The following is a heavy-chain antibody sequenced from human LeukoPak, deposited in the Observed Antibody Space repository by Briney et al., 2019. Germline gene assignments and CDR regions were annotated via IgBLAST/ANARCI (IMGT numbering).Heavy chain of an antibody. CDR3: ARDRRNTAFGP. V-gene: IGHV3-48*03. Sequence: GGSLRLSCAASGFTFSSYEMNWVRQAPGKGLEWVSYISSSGSTIYYADSAKGRFTISRDNAKNSLYLQMNSLRAEDTAVYYCARDRRNTAFGPWGQGTLVTVSS. D-gene: IGHD5-18*01. J-gene: IGHJ5*02. CDR1: GFTFSSYE. CDR2: ISSSGSTI.